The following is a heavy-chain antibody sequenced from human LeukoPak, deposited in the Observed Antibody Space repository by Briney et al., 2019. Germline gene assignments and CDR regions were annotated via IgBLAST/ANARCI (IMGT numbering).Heavy chain of an antibody. Sequence: QSGGSLRLSCAAAGFTFSSYWMSWVRQAPGKGLEWVANIKQDGSEMHDVDALKGRFTLSRDNARNSLYLQMNSLRAEDTAVYYCARELEPKRYYYYGMDVWGQGTTVTVSS. CDR3: ARELEPKRYYYYGMDV. CDR1: GFTFSSYW. J-gene: IGHJ6*02. D-gene: IGHD1-1*01. CDR2: IKQDGSEM. V-gene: IGHV3-7*01.